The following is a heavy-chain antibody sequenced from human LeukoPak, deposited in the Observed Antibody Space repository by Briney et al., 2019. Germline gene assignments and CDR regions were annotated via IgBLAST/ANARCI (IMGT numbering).Heavy chain of an antibody. CDR2: ISGSSHYT. Sequence: KPGGSLRLSCAASGFTFSDHYMSWIRQAPGKGLEWVSYISGSSHYTNTADSVKGRFTISRDNAKNSLYLQMNSLRTEDTAVYYCARATLYGESALDYWGQGTLVTVSS. CDR3: ARATLYGESALDY. D-gene: IGHD4-17*01. CDR1: GFTFSDHY. V-gene: IGHV3-11*06. J-gene: IGHJ4*02.